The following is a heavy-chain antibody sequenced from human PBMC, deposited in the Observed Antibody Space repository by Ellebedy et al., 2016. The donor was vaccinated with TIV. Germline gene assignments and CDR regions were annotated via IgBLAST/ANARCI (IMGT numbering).Heavy chain of an antibody. CDR3: ARVSRVYDSSGYTPLDY. J-gene: IGHJ4*02. D-gene: IGHD3-22*01. V-gene: IGHV3-72*01. Sequence: GGSLRLXXAASGFTFSDHYMDWVRQAPGKGLEWVGRTRNKANSYTTEYAASVKGRFTISRDDSKNSLYLQMNSLKTKDTAVYYCARVSRVYDSSGYTPLDYWGQGTLVTVSS. CDR1: GFTFSDHY. CDR2: TRNKANSYTT.